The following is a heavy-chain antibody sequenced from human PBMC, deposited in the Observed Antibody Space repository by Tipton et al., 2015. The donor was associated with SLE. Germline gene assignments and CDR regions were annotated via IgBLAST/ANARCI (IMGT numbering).Heavy chain of an antibody. J-gene: IGHJ3*02. V-gene: IGHV4-39*07. Sequence: LRLSCTVSGGSISSSSYYWGWIRQPPGKGLEWIGSIYYSGSTYYNPSLKRRVTISVDTSKNQFSLKLSSVTAADTAVYYCARDMAYDSSGSYSGDAFDIWGQGTMVTVSS. CDR2: IYYSGST. D-gene: IGHD3-22*01. CDR3: ARDMAYDSSGSYSGDAFDI. CDR1: GGSISSSSYY.